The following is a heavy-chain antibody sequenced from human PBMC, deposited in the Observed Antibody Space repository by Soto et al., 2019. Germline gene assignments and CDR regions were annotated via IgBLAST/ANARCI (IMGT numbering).Heavy chain of an antibody. CDR3: AKLVIGYSSANTCDDY. D-gene: IGHD2-15*01. J-gene: IGHJ4*02. CDR1: GFTFSYG. CDR2: ISYDSSNK. Sequence: VQLLESGGGLIQPGGSLRLSCAASGFTFSYGIHWLRQAPGKGLEWVAYISYDSSNKFYGDSVKGRFTISRDNSKNTQFLQMNSLRAEDTAVYYCAKLVIGYSSANTCDDYWGQGTLVAVSS. V-gene: IGHV3-30*18.